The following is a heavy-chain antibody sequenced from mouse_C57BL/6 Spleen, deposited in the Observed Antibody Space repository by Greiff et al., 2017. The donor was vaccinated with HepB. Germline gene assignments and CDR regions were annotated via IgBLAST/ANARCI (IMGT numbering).Heavy chain of an antibody. CDR3: AREGNYDYDGYYCDY. J-gene: IGHJ2*01. V-gene: IGHV1-82*01. D-gene: IGHD2-4*01. CDR1: GYAFSSSW. CDR2: IYPGDGDT. Sequence: VQLQQSGPELVKPGASVKISCKASGYAFSSSWMNWVKQRPGKGLEWIGRIYPGDGDTNYNGKFKGKATLTADKSSRTAYMQLSSLTSEDSAVYFCAREGNYDYDGYYCDYWGQGTTLTVSS.